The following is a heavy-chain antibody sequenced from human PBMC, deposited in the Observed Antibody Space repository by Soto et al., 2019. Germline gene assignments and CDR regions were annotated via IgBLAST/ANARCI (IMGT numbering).Heavy chain of an antibody. Sequence: QVHLVQSGAAVKKPGASVKVSCKASGYTFENYYVHWVRQAPGQGLEWLAMIDPTGGRTTCAQKFQDRVTVTRDTSTSTVYMELSSLRSNDTALYYCARELQFPHQETGMDVRGQGTTVTVSS. CDR2: IDPTGGRT. D-gene: IGHD2-15*01. CDR3: ARELQFPHQETGMDV. V-gene: IGHV1-46*02. CDR1: GYTFENYY. J-gene: IGHJ6*02.